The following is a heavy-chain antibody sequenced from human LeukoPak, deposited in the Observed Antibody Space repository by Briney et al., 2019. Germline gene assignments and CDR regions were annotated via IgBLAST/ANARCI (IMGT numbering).Heavy chain of an antibody. CDR3: AGPKQCYSTTSCANHFDY. CDR2: INSDGSST. J-gene: IGHJ4*02. D-gene: IGHD2-2*01. CDR1: GFTVSTYC. V-gene: IGHV3-74*01. Sequence: GGSLRLSCAASGFTVSTYCMHWVRQAPGKGLVWVSRINSDGSSTYYADSVKGRFTISRDNAKNTLYLEMNSLRAEDTAVYYYAGPKQCYSTTSCANHFDYWGQGTLVTVSS.